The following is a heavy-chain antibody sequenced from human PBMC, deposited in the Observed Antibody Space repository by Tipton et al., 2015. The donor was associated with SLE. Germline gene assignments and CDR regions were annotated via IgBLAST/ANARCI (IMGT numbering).Heavy chain of an antibody. V-gene: IGHV3-20*04. CDR2: INWNGGST. CDR3: ARTHDYGDPGGQH. CDR1: GFTFDDYG. D-gene: IGHD4-17*01. Sequence: SLRLSCAASGFTFDDYGMSWVRQAPGKGLEWVSGINWNGGSTGYADSVKGRFTISRDNAKNSLYLQMNSLRAEDTAVYYCARTHDYGDPGGQHWGQGTLVTVSS. J-gene: IGHJ1*01.